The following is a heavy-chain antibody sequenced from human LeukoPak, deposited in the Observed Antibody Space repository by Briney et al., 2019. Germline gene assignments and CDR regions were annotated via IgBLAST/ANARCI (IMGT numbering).Heavy chain of an antibody. J-gene: IGHJ3*01. CDR2: ISYDGSNK. CDR1: GFTFSSYG. V-gene: IGHV3-30*03. D-gene: IGHD2-15*01. Sequence: GGSLRLSCAASGFTFSSYGMHWVRQAPGKGLEWVAVISYDGSNKYYADSVKGRFTISRDNSKNTLYLQMNSLRAEDTAVYYCVRYCNGGSCYRAAFDVWGPGTMVTVSS. CDR3: VRYCNGGSCYRAAFDV.